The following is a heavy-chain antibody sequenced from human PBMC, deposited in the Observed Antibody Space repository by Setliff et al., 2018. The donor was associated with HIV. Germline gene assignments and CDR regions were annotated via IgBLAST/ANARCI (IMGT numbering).Heavy chain of an antibody. CDR2: INVNSGGT. J-gene: IGHJ4*02. V-gene: IGHV1-2*02. Sequence: GGSVKVSCKASGYLFTGYYMHWVRQAPGQGLEWMGWINVNSGGTKYAQKFQGRVTMTRDTSISTAYMEVSSLRSDDTAVYYCAREGSPIYYFDYWSQGTLVTVSP. CDR3: AREGSPIYYFDY. D-gene: IGHD3-10*01. CDR1: GYLFTGYY.